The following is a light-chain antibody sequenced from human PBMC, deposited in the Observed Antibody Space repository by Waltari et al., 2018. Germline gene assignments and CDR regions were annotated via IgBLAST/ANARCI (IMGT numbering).Light chain of an antibody. CDR3: QQYGNSPLT. Sequence: EIVLTQSPGPLSLSPGERATLSCRASHSVGSNYLAWYQQKPGQAPRLLIYDASSRATGIPDRFSGSGSGTDFTLTISRLEPEDFAVYHCQQYGNSPLTFGGGTKVEIK. CDR2: DAS. CDR1: HSVGSNY. V-gene: IGKV3-20*01. J-gene: IGKJ4*01.